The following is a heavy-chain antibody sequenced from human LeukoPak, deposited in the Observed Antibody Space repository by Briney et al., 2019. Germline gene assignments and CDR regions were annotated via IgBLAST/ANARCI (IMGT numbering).Heavy chain of an antibody. D-gene: IGHD6-19*01. CDR3: ARDPSSSGWHFDY. J-gene: IGHJ4*02. V-gene: IGHV3-48*04. CDR1: GFTFSGYS. CDR2: ISGGGSTI. Sequence: PGGSLRLSCSASGFTFSGYSMNWVRQAPGKGLEWVSYISGGGSTIYYADSVKGRFTISRDNAKNSLYLQMNSLRAEDTAVYYCARDPSSSGWHFDYWGQGTLVTVSS.